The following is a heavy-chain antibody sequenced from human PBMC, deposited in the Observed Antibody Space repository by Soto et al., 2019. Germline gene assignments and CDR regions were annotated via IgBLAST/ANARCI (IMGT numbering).Heavy chain of an antibody. Sequence: GGSLRLSCAASGFTFSNAWMNWVRQAPGKGLEWVGRIKSKTDGGTTDYAAPVKGRFTISRDDSKNTLYLQMNSLKTEDTAVYYCTTDRGYSGYGLYYYGMDVWGQGTTVTVSS. CDR1: GFTFSNAW. D-gene: IGHD5-12*01. CDR2: IKSKTDGGTT. V-gene: IGHV3-15*07. CDR3: TTDRGYSGYGLYYYGMDV. J-gene: IGHJ6*02.